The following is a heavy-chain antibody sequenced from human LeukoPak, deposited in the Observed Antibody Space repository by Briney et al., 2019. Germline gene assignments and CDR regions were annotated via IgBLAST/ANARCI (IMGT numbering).Heavy chain of an antibody. CDR2: INSDATNI. CDR1: GFSFSNYW. J-gene: IGHJ4*02. D-gene: IGHD3-10*01. CDR3: TRAPLGESDF. V-gene: IGHV3-74*01. Sequence: SGGSLRLSCTASGFSFSNYWIHWFRQAPGKGLEWVSRINSDATNIRYAYAVQGRFTISRDNAKNSVFLQVNSLRDDDTAIYYCTRAPLGESDFWGQGTLVTVSS.